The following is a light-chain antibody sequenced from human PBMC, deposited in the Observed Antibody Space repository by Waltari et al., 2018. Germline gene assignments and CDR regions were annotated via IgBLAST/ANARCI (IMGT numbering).Light chain of an antibody. CDR1: TGSVSGKS. V-gene: IGLV6-57*03. CDR2: ENN. Sequence: NFMLTQSHSVSESQGNTITISCTRHTGSVSGKSVPLYPQRPGSATNPVIYENNQRTSGVPDRFSGSIDRSSNSAALTISGLKTEDEADYYCQSYDNNIWLFGGGTKLTVL. CDR3: QSYDNNIWL. J-gene: IGLJ3*02.